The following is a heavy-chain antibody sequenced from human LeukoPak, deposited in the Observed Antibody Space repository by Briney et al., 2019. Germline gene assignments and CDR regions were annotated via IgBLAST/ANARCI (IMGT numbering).Heavy chain of an antibody. D-gene: IGHD3-10*01. CDR3: AKAWQVVYGSGTLYYMDV. J-gene: IGHJ6*03. CDR1: GFTFSSYG. Sequence: GGSLRLSCSASGFTFSSYGMHWVRQAPGKGLEWVAFIRYDGSNKYYADSVKGRFTISRDNSKNTLYLQMNSLRAEDTAVYYCAKAWQVVYGSGTLYYMDVWGKGTTVTVSS. CDR2: IRYDGSNK. V-gene: IGHV3-30*02.